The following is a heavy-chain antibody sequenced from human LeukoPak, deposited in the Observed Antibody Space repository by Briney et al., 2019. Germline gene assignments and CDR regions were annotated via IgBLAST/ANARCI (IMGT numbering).Heavy chain of an antibody. CDR3: AKDTYSSGWGTFDY. J-gene: IGHJ4*02. Sequence: GGSLRLSCAASGFTFSTYGMHWVRQAPGKGLEWVAFIQYDGSNNYYADSVKGRFTISRDNSKNTLYLQMNSLRAEDTAVYYCAKDTYSSGWGTFDYWGQGTLVTVSS. CDR1: GFTFSTYG. V-gene: IGHV3-30*02. CDR2: IQYDGSNN. D-gene: IGHD6-19*01.